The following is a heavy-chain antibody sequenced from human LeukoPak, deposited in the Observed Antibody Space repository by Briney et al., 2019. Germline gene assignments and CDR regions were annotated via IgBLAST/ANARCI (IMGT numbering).Heavy chain of an antibody. CDR3: AKAWHYYDSSGYIDY. J-gene: IGHJ4*02. D-gene: IGHD3-22*01. V-gene: IGHV3-23*01. CDR2: ISGSGGST. Sequence: GGSLRLSCAASGFTFSSYAMSWVRQAPGKGLEWVSAISGSGGSTYYADSVKGRFTISRDNSKNTLYLQMNSLRAEDTAVYYCAKAWHYYDSSGYIDYWGQGTLVTVSS. CDR1: GFTFSSYA.